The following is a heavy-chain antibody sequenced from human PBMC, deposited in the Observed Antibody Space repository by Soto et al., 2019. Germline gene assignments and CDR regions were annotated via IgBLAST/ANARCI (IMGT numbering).Heavy chain of an antibody. V-gene: IGHV3-48*02. D-gene: IGHD2-21*02. J-gene: IGHJ4*02. Sequence: GGSLRLSCAVSGFTFSSIHVNWVRQAPGKGLEWISYISSTYEIWYADSVRGRFTISGDNGRNSLFLQMSSLRDEDTAVYYCARDRDWAFESWGLGTLVTVSS. CDR2: ISSTYEI. CDR3: ARDRDWAFES. CDR1: GFTFSSIH.